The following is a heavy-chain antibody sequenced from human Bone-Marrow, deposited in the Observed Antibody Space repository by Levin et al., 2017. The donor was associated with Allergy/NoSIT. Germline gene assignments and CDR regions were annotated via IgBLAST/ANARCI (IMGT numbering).Heavy chain of an antibody. D-gene: IGHD3-22*01. CDR2: ISYDGSNK. CDR1: GFTFSSYG. J-gene: IGHJ4*02. V-gene: IGHV3-30*18. CDR3: AKDLIVVVITSIDY. Sequence: GGSLRLSCGASGFTFSSYGMHWVRQAPGKGLEWVAVISYDGSNKYYADSVKGRFTISRDNSKNTLYLQMNSLRAEDTAVYYCAKDLIVVVITSIDYWGQGTLVTVSS.